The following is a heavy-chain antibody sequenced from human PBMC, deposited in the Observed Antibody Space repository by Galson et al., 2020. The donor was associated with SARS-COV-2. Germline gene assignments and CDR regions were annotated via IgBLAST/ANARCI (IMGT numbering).Heavy chain of an antibody. CDR3: ANCVEGYNWNQNDGY. D-gene: IGHD1-20*01. V-gene: IGHV3-23*01. CDR2: ISDGGGT. Sequence: GGSLRLSCAASGFPFSSYAMSWVRQAPGKGLEWVSAISDGGGTYYADSVKGRFTISRDTSKNTLYLQMNSLRAEDTAVYYCANCVEGYNWNQNDGYWGQGTLVTVSS. CDR1: GFPFSSYA. J-gene: IGHJ4*02.